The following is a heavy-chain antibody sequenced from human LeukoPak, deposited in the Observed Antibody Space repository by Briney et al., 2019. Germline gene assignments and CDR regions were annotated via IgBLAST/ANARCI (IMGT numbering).Heavy chain of an antibody. V-gene: IGHV4-34*01. D-gene: IGHD1-26*01. J-gene: IGHJ4*02. CDR2: INHSGGT. CDR1: GGSFSGYY. CDR3: ARATTFDY. Sequence: PSETLSLTCAVYGGSFSGYYWSWIRQPPGKGLEWIGEINHSGGTNYNPSLKSRVTISVDTSKNQFSLKLSSVTAADTAVYYCARATTFDYWGQGTLVTVSS.